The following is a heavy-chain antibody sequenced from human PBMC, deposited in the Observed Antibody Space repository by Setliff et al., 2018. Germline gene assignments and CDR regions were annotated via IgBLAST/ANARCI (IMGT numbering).Heavy chain of an antibody. V-gene: IGHV1-69*13. CDR3: AALRVVTNSPTSYYYYMDV. D-gene: IGHD2-21*02. CDR2: FIPIFGTA. Sequence: GASVKVSCKASGDSFNNYAISWVRQAPGQGLEWMGGFIPIFGTANYAQKFQGRVTVIADESTTTTYMELSSLRSEDTAVYYCAALRVVTNSPTSYYYYMDVWGEGTTVTVSS. CDR1: GDSFNNYA. J-gene: IGHJ6*03.